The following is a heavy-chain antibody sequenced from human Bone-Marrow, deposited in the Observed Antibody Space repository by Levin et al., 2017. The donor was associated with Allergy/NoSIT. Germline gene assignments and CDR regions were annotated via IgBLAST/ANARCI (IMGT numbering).Heavy chain of an antibody. CDR1: GGSISSGGYS. Sequence: SETLSLTCAVSGGSISSGGYSWSWIRQPPGKGLEWIGYIYHSGSTYYNPSLKSRVTISVDRSKNQFSLKLSSVTAADTAVYYCARDAYYYGMDVWGQGTTVTVSS. CDR2: IYHSGST. J-gene: IGHJ6*02. CDR3: ARDAYYYGMDV. V-gene: IGHV4-30-2*01.